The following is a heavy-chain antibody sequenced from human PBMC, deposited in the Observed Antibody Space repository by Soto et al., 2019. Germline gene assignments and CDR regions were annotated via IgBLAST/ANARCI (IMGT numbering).Heavy chain of an antibody. CDR2: IYSNDDK. J-gene: IGHJ6*02. CDR3: THMRGSELDGMDV. D-gene: IGHD3-10*01. Sequence: QITLKESGPTLVKPTQTLTLTCTFSGFSLSTSGVGVGWLCQPPGKTLDWQALIYSNDDKRFSTTLKSRVTINQDTSNNQVFLTMTTMTPVDTAPDYCTHMRGSELDGMDVCGRGTTL. CDR1: GFSLSTSGVG. V-gene: IGHV2-5*01.